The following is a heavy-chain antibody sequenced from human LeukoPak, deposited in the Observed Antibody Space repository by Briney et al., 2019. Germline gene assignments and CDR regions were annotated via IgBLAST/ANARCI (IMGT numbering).Heavy chain of an antibody. CDR2: IYYTGST. CDR3: ARGRPSGGSCYEDY. CDR1: GGSFSSYY. V-gene: IGHV4-59*01. D-gene: IGHD2-15*01. Sequence: SETLSFTCTVSGGSFSSYYWTWIRQPPGKGLEWIGYIYYTGSTNYNPSLKSRVTISLDASKNQFSLKLSSVTAADTAVYYCARGRPSGGSCYEDYWGQGTLVTVSS. J-gene: IGHJ4*02.